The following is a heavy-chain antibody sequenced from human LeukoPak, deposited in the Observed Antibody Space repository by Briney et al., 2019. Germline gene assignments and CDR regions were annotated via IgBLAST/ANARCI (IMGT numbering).Heavy chain of an antibody. CDR3: ARSDLRFWDV. CDR2: IYYSGST. CDR1: GGSISSSSYY. Sequence: PSETLSLTCTVSGGSISSSSYYWGWIRQPPGKGLEWIGSIYYSGSTYYNPSLKSRVTISVDTSKNQFSLKLSSVTAADTAVYYCARSDLRFWDVWGKGTTVTVSS. V-gene: IGHV4-39*07. J-gene: IGHJ6*04. D-gene: IGHD3-3*01.